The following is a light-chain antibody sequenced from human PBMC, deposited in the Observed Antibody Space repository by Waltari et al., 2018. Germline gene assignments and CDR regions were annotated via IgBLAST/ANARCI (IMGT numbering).Light chain of an antibody. CDR3: SSYTSSSTLG. Sequence: QSALTQPASVSGSPGQSITISCTGTSSDVGGYHYVSWYQQHPGKAPKLMIYDVSNRPSWVSNRFSGSKSGNTASLTISGLQAEDEADYYCSSYTSSSTLGFGTGTKVTVL. CDR1: SSDVGGYHY. V-gene: IGLV2-14*03. J-gene: IGLJ1*01. CDR2: DVS.